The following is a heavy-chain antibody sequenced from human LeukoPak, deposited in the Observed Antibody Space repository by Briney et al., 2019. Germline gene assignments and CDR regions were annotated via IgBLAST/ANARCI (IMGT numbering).Heavy chain of an antibody. CDR1: GGSISSFY. CDR3: ARQEPGGARHAFDI. V-gene: IGHV4-4*09. J-gene: IGHJ3*02. CDR2: SYISGST. Sequence: SETLSLTCTVSGGSISSFYWSWIRQPPGKGLEWIGYSYISGSTSYNPSLKSRVTISVDTSKSHFSLKLSSVTAADTAVYYCARQEPGGARHAFDIWGQGTMVTVSS. D-gene: IGHD3-10*01.